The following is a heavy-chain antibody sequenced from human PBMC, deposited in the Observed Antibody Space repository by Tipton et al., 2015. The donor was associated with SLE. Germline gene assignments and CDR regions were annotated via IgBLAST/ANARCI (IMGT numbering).Heavy chain of an antibody. Sequence: TLSLTCTVSGVSIGSSTYYWGWIRQPPGKGLEWIGTIYYTGSTYYSPSLKSRVAISLDTSKDQFSLKLTSVTAADTAVYYCARHAGATPFDYWGQGILVTVSS. D-gene: IGHD4/OR15-4a*01. V-gene: IGHV4-39*01. CDR3: ARHAGATPFDY. CDR1: GVSIGSSTYY. CDR2: IYYTGST. J-gene: IGHJ4*02.